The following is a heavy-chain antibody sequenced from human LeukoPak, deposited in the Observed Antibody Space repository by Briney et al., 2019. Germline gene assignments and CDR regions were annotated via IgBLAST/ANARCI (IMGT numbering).Heavy chain of an antibody. V-gene: IGHV1-2*02. Sequence: GASVKVSCKASGYTFTGYYMHWVRQAPGQGLEWMGWINPDSGGTNCAQKFQGRVTMTRDTSISTAYMELSRLRSDDTAVYYCARVVSVDTVATSHFDYWGQGTLVTVSS. CDR3: ARVVSVDTVATSHFDY. CDR1: GYTFTGYY. J-gene: IGHJ4*02. CDR2: INPDSGGT. D-gene: IGHD5-12*01.